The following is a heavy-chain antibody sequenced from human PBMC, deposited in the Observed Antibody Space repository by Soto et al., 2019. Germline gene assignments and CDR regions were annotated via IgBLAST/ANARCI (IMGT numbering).Heavy chain of an antibody. CDR3: ARDPPFDY. V-gene: IGHV3-33*01. Sequence: GTLSLSSEASGFSFSSYGMHWVRQAPGKGLEWVAVIWYDGSNKYYADSVKGRFTISRDNYKNTLYLQMNSLRAEDTAVYYCARDPPFDYWGQGTLVTVSS. J-gene: IGHJ4*02. CDR1: GFSFSSYG. CDR2: IWYDGSNK.